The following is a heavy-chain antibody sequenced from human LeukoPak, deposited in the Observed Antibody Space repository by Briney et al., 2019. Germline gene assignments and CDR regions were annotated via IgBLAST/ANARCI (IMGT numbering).Heavy chain of an antibody. CDR2: MNPNSGGT. CDR3: ARGHLWSRDGYLDY. Sequence: GASVKVSCKASGYTFTSYDINWVRQATGQGLEWMGWMNPNSGGTNYAQKFQGRVTMTRDTSISTAYMELSRLRSDDTAVYYCARGHLWSRDGYLDYWGQGTLVTVSS. V-gene: IGHV1-2*02. J-gene: IGHJ4*02. CDR1: GYTFTSYD. D-gene: IGHD5-24*01.